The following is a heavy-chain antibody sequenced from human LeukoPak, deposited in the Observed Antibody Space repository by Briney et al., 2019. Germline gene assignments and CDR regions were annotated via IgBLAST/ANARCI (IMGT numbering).Heavy chain of an antibody. J-gene: IGHJ4*02. Sequence: SVKVSFKASGGTLSTSAISWVRQAPGQGLEWMGGIIPMFGTPNYAQKFQGRVTVTTDASTNTAYMELSSLRSEDTAVYYCARARGYSYSSPFDYWGQGTLVTVSS. V-gene: IGHV1-69*05. CDR3: ARARGYSYSSPFDY. D-gene: IGHD5-18*01. CDR2: IIPMFGTP. CDR1: GGTLSTSA.